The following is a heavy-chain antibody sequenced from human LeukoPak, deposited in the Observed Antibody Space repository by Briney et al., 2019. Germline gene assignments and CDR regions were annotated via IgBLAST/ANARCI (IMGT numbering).Heavy chain of an antibody. CDR3: ARDLRGAHSA. CDR1: GFTFSTYN. CDR2: ITFTATYT. J-gene: IGHJ5*02. V-gene: IGHV3-21*01. D-gene: IGHD2-21*01. Sequence: GGSLRLSCAASGFTFSTYNMNWVRQAPGKGLEWVSSITFTATYTYYADSVKGRFTISIDNAQNSLYLQMNSLRAEDTAVYYCARDLRGAHSAWGQGILVTVSS.